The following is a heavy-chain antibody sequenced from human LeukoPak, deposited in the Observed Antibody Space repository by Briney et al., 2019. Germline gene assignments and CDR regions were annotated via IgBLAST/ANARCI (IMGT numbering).Heavy chain of an antibody. D-gene: IGHD3-9*01. CDR3: ARWNYDILTGHMSYFGY. CDR2: IYYRGST. J-gene: IGHJ4*02. CDR1: AGSISSHY. Sequence: SETLSLTCTVSAGSISSHYWSWIRQSPGKGLEWIGNIYYRGSTNYNPSLKSRGTISVDMSKDEFSLKLRSVTAADTAVYFCARWNYDILTGHMSYFGYWGQGILVTVSS. V-gene: IGHV4-59*11.